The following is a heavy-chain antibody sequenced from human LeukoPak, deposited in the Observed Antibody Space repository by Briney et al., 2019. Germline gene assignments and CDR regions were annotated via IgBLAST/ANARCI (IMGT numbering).Heavy chain of an antibody. D-gene: IGHD5-24*01. V-gene: IGHV4-4*02. CDR3: AREKEPRWLQLLDY. Sequence: SETLSLTCAVSGGSFSSNNWWSWVRQSPGKGLEWIGEIYHSGSTNYNPSLKSRVTISVDKSKNKFSLKLRSVTAADTAVYYCAREKEPRWLQLLDYWGQGALVTVSS. J-gene: IGHJ4*02. CDR2: IYHSGST. CDR1: GGSFSSNNW.